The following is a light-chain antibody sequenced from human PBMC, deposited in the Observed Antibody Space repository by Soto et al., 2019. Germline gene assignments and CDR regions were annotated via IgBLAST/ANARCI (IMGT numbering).Light chain of an antibody. V-gene: IGKV3-11*01. CDR2: DAS. CDR3: QQRSNWQVT. Sequence: EIVLTQSPVTLSLSPGERATLSCRASQSVSSSLAWYQQKPGQAPRLLIYDASNRATGIPARFSGSGSGTDSTLTISSLEPEDFAVYYCQQRSNWQVTFGQGTRLEIK. CDR1: QSVSSS. J-gene: IGKJ5*01.